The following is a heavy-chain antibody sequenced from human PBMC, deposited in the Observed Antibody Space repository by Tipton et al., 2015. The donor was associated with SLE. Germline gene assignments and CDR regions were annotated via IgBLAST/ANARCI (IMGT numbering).Heavy chain of an antibody. V-gene: IGHV4-59*01. D-gene: IGHD2-21*01. CDR2: IYYSGST. CDR3: ARDLSILWKGAFDI. Sequence: TLSLTCTVSAGSISSYYWSWIRQPPGKGLEWIGDIYYSGSTNYSPSLKSRVTISVDTSKNQFSLKLSSVTAADTAVYYCARDLSILWKGAFDIWGQGTMVTVSS. J-gene: IGHJ3*02. CDR1: AGSISSYY.